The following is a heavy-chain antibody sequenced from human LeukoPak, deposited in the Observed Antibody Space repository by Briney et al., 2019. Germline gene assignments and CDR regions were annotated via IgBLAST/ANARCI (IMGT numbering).Heavy chain of an antibody. CDR2: ISSSSSYI. Sequence: GGSLRLSCAASGFTFSSYSMNWVRQAPGKGLEWVSSISSSSSYIYYADSVKGRFTISRDNSKSALYLQVNSLRAEATAVYYCAKRDAYDSNGFSPLFDYWGQGTLVTVSS. D-gene: IGHD3-22*01. J-gene: IGHJ4*02. V-gene: IGHV3-21*04. CDR3: AKRDAYDSNGFSPLFDY. CDR1: GFTFSSYS.